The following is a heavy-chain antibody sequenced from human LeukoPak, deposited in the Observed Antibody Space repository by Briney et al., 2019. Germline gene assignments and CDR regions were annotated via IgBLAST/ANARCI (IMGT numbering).Heavy chain of an antibody. V-gene: IGHV3-30*18. D-gene: IGHD2-2*01. J-gene: IGHJ3*02. CDR2: ISYDGSNS. Sequence: GGSLRLSCAASGFTIGAYSMHWVRQAPGKGLEWVAVISYDGSNSNYADSVKGRFTISRDNSKNTLFLQMNSLRAEDTAVYYCAKDLSLPDIVVVPAAIRSDAFDIWGQGTMVTVSS. CDR3: AKDLSLPDIVVVPAAIRSDAFDI. CDR1: GFTIGAYS.